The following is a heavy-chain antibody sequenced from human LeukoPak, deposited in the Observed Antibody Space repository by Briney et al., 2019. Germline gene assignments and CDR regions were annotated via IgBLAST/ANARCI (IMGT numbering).Heavy chain of an antibody. J-gene: IGHJ6*04. CDR3: ARDPAYYDILTGYYNYGMDV. V-gene: IGHV3-48*03. Sequence: GGSLRLSCAASGFTFSSYEMNWVRQAPGKGLEWVSYISSSGSTIYYAGSVKGRFTISRDNAKNSLYLQMNSLRAEDTAVYYCARDPAYYDILTGYYNYGMDVWGKGTTVTVSS. D-gene: IGHD3-9*01. CDR1: GFTFSSYE. CDR2: ISSSGSTI.